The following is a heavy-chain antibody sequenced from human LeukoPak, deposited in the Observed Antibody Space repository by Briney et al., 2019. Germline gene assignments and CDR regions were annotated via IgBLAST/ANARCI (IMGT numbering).Heavy chain of an antibody. D-gene: IGHD1-1*01. CDR3: VRDPSGSGFAFDS. V-gene: IGHV3-33*01. J-gene: IGHJ4*02. CDR2: IWFDGSNK. Sequence: GGSLRLSCTASGFIFSNDAMHWVRQAPGKGLEWVAFIWFDGSNKHYADSVKGRFTISRDNSEDTLYLQMNSLRAEDTAVYYCVRDPSGSGFAFDSWGQGALVTVSS. CDR1: GFIFSNDA.